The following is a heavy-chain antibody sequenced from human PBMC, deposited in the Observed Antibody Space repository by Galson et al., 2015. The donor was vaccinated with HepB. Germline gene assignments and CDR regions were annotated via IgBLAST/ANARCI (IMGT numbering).Heavy chain of an antibody. CDR2: IDWDDDK. J-gene: IGHJ4*02. Sequence: PALVKPTQTLTLTCTFSGFSLSTSGMCVSWIRQPPGKALEWLARIDWDDDKYYSTSLKTRLTISKDTSKNQVVLTMTNMDPVDTATYYCARSYFYHYYDSSGYLFDYWGQGTLVTVSS. CDR3: ARSYFYHYYDSSGYLFDY. D-gene: IGHD3-22*01. V-gene: IGHV2-70*11. CDR1: GFSLSTSGMC.